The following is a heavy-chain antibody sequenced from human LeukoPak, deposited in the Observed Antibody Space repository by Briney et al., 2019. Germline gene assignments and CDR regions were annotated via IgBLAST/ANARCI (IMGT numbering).Heavy chain of an antibody. CDR3: ARELKGYYYYYMDV. V-gene: IGHV4-30-2*01. CDR2: IYHSGST. CDR1: GGSISSGGYY. Sequence: SQTLSLTCTVSGGSISSGGYYWSWIRQPPGKGLEWIGYIYHSGSTYYNPSLKSRVTISVDRSKNQFSLKLSSVTAADTAVYYCARELKGYYYYYMDVWGKGTTVTVSS. J-gene: IGHJ6*03.